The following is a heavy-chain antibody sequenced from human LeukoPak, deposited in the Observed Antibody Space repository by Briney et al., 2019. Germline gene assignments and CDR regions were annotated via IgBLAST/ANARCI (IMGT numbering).Heavy chain of an antibody. D-gene: IGHD3-9*01. Sequence: ASVKVSCKASGGTFSSYAISWVRQAPGQGLEWMGGIVALFGTTNYAQKLQGRVTMTIDTSTSTAYMELRSLRSDDTAVYYCARGGTEILTGFKEGDYYFDYWGQGTLVTVSS. CDR2: IVALFGTT. V-gene: IGHV1-18*01. J-gene: IGHJ4*02. CDR1: GGTFSSYA. CDR3: ARGGTEILTGFKEGDYYFDY.